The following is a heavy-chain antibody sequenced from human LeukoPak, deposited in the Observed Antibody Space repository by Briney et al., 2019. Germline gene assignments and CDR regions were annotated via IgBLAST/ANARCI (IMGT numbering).Heavy chain of an antibody. Sequence: GGSLRLSCAASGFTVSSNYMTWVRQAPGKGLEWVSVLYSGGSTYYSDSVKGRFTISRDNAKNSLYLQMNSLRAEDTAVYYCARDFRNTMIVVGYYFDYWGQGALVTVSS. J-gene: IGHJ4*02. CDR3: ARDFRNTMIVVGYYFDY. V-gene: IGHV3-66*01. CDR1: GFTVSSNY. CDR2: LYSGGST. D-gene: IGHD3-22*01.